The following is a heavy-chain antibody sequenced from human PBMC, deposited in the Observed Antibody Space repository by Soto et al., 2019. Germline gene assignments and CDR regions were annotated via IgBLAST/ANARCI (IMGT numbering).Heavy chain of an antibody. D-gene: IGHD3-3*01. V-gene: IGHV4-39*01. CDR1: GGSSSSSSYY. J-gene: IGHJ4*02. CDR2: IYYSGST. Sequence: SETLSLTCTVSGGSSSSSSYYWGWIRQPPGKGLEWIGSIYYSGSTYYNPSLKSRVTISVDTSKNQFSLKLSSVTAADTAVYYCATYYDFWSGYCPYWGQGTLVTVSS. CDR3: ATYYDFWSGYCPY.